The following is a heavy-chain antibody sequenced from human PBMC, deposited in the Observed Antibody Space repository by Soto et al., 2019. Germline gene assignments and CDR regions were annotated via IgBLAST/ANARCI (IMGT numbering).Heavy chain of an antibody. CDR2: INHSGST. J-gene: IGHJ3*02. CDR1: GGSFSGYY. V-gene: IGHV4-34*01. CDR3: ERGTGRAFDI. Sequence: PSETLSLTCAVYGGSFSGYYWSWIRQPPGKGLEWIGEINHSGSTNYNPSLKSRVTISVDTSKNQFSLKLSSVTAADTAVYYCERGTGRAFDIWGQGTMVTVSS.